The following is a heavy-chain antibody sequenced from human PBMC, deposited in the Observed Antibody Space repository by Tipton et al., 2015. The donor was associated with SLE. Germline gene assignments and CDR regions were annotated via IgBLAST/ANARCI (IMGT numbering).Heavy chain of an antibody. CDR1: GDSLIGSH. J-gene: IGHJ3*01. CDR3: ARRSLAFDV. Sequence: LRLSCTVSGDSLIGSHWTWIRQPAGKGLEWIGNCFYSGGTYYNPSLKSRVTISVDTSKNQFFLRLNSVTAADTAVYYCARRSLAFDVWGQGTMVTASS. V-gene: IGHV4-59*04. CDR2: CFYSGGT. D-gene: IGHD3-10*01.